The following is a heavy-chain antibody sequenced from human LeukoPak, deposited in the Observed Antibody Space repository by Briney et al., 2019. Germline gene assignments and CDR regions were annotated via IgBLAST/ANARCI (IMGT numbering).Heavy chain of an antibody. V-gene: IGHV3-23*01. J-gene: IGHJ4*02. D-gene: IGHD3-3*01. CDR1: GITFNSYA. Sequence: GGSLRLSCAASGITFNSYAMSWVRQAPGKGLEWVSAISGSGGSTYYADSVKGRFTISRDNSKNTLYLQMNSLRAEDTAVYYCARGLSYYDPFDYWGQGTLVTVSS. CDR2: ISGSGGST. CDR3: ARGLSYYDPFDY.